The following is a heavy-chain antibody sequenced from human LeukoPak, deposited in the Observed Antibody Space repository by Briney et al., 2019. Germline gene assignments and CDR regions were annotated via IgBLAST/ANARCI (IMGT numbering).Heavy chain of an antibody. D-gene: IGHD2-15*01. CDR1: GGSTSSYY. Sequence: KPSETLSLTCTVSGGSTSSYYWSWIRQPPGKGLEWIGYIYYSGSTNYNPSLKSRVTISVDTSKNQFSLKLSSVTAADTAVYYCAREKGYCSGGSCYSRDDAFDIWGQGTMVTVSS. J-gene: IGHJ3*02. CDR3: AREKGYCSGGSCYSRDDAFDI. V-gene: IGHV4-59*01. CDR2: IYYSGST.